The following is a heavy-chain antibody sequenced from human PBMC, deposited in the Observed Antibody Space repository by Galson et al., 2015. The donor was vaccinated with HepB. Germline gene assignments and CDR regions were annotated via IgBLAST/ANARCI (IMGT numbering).Heavy chain of an antibody. CDR1: AFTFRNYG. Sequence: SLRLSCAGSAFTFRNYGMHWVRQAPGKGLEWVAFIPYDGNNKYYADSVKGRFTISRDNSKSTLFLQMNSLRPEDTAVYYCSTNAGFSDYWGQGTLVTVCS. V-gene: IGHV3-30*02. CDR2: IPYDGNNK. D-gene: IGHD3-10*01. J-gene: IGHJ4*02. CDR3: STNAGFSDY.